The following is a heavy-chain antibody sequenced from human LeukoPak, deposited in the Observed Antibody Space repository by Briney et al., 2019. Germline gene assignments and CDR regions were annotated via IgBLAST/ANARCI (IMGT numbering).Heavy chain of an antibody. Sequence: PGGSLRLSCAASGFTFSSYSMNWVRQAPGKGLEWVSSISSSSSYIYYADSVKGRFTISRDNSRNTLYLQMNILRDEDTAVYYCARDRGEPWYYYYAMDVWGQGTTVTVSS. CDR3: ARDRGEPWYYYYAMDV. CDR2: ISSSSSYI. CDR1: GFTFSSYS. J-gene: IGHJ6*02. V-gene: IGHV3-21*04.